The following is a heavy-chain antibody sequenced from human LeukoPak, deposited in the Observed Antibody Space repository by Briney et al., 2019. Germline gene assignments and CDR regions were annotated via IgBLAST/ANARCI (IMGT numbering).Heavy chain of an antibody. CDR1: GFTFSSYS. Sequence: GGSLRLSCAASGFTFSSYSMNWVRQAPGKGLECVSSISSSSSYIYYADSVKGRFTISRDNAKNSLYLQMNSLRAEDTAVYYCARDDGYGDYPSGGYWGQGTLVTVSS. CDR2: ISSSSSYI. J-gene: IGHJ4*02. CDR3: ARDDGYGDYPSGGY. D-gene: IGHD4-17*01. V-gene: IGHV3-21*01.